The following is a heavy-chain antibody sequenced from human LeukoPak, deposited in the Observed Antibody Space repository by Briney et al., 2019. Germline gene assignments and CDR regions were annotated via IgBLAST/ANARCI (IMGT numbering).Heavy chain of an antibody. CDR2: INPNSGGT. D-gene: IGHD6-13*01. CDR3: ASHQYTSTWYESYGGFDP. CDR1: GYTFTGYY. J-gene: IGHJ5*02. Sequence: ASVKVSCKASGYTFTGYYMHWVRQAPGQGLEWMGWINPNSGGTNYAQNFQGRVTMTRDTSISTAYMELNRLTSDDTAVYYCASHQYTSTWYESYGGFDPWGQGTLVTVSS. V-gene: IGHV1-2*02.